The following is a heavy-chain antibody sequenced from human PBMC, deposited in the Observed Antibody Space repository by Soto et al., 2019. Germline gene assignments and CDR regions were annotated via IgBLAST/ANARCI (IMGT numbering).Heavy chain of an antibody. J-gene: IGHJ4*02. CDR3: TREDAAAPGY. CDR1: GFTFSSYG. Sequence: GGSLRLSCAASGFTFSSYGMNWVRQAPGKGLEWVSSISMSSTYKYYADSVKGRFTISRDNAKSSLYLQMDSLRAEDTAVYYCTREDAAAPGYWGQGTLVTVSS. D-gene: IGHD6-13*01. V-gene: IGHV3-21*06. CDR2: ISMSSTYK.